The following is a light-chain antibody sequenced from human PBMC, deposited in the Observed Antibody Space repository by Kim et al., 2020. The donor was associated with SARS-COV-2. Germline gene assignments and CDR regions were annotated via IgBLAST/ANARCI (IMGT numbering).Light chain of an antibody. Sequence: QSITISCTGTSSEVGSYNLVSWYQQHPGKAPKLMIYEVSKRPSGVSNRFSGSKSGNTASLTISGLQAEDEADYYCCSYAGSSTPVIFGAGTQLTVL. CDR3: CSYAGSSTPVI. CDR1: SSEVGSYNL. CDR2: EVS. J-gene: IGLJ2*01. V-gene: IGLV2-23*02.